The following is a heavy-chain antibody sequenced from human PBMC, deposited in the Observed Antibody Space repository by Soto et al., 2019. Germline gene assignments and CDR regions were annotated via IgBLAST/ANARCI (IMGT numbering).Heavy chain of an antibody. V-gene: IGHV3-33*01. CDR3: ARERFWSRIIDY. J-gene: IGHJ4*02. CDR2: IWYDGSNK. D-gene: IGHD3-3*01. Sequence: QVQLVESGGGVVQPGRSMRLSCAASGFTFSSYGMHWVRQAPGKGLEWVAVIWYDGSNKYYADSVKGRFTISRDNSKNTLYLQMNSLRAEDTAVYYCARERFWSRIIDYWGQVTLVTVSS. CDR1: GFTFSSYG.